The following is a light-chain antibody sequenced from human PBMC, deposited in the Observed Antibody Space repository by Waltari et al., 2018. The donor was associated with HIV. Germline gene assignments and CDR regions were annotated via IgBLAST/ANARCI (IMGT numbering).Light chain of an antibody. CDR2: DVN. Sequence: QSALTQPRSMSGSPGQSVTISCTGHSSDVCGYNSVSWDQQHPAKAPNLMIYDVNKRPSGVPDRFSGSKSGNTASLTISGLQAEDEADYYCCSYAGSSPYVFGTATKVTVL. J-gene: IGLJ1*01. V-gene: IGLV2-11*01. CDR3: CSYAGSSPYV. CDR1: SSDVCGYNS.